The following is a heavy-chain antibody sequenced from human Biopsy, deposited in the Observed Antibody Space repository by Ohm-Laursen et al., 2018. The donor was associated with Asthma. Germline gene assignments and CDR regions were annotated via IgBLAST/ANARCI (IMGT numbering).Heavy chain of an antibody. J-gene: IGHJ4*02. CDR2: IYSGGTS. D-gene: IGHD6-19*01. CDR3: ARRDSSGWSHYYFDY. Sequence: SLRLSCTASGFTVSRDHMFWVRQAPGKGLEWVSVIYSGGTSHTADSVRGRFTISRDFSKNTLHLRMHSLRVEDTAVYYCARRDSSGWSHYYFDYWGQGTLVTVSS. CDR1: GFTVSRDH. V-gene: IGHV3-53*01.